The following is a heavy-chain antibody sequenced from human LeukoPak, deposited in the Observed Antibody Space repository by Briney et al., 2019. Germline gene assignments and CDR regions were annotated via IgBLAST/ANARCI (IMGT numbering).Heavy chain of an antibody. CDR2: ISSSSSAI. V-gene: IGHV3-48*01. Sequence: EGSLRLSCAASGFSFSTSSMNWVRQAPRKGLEWISYISSSSSAIYYGDSVKGRFAISRDNAKNSLYLQMNSLRAEDTAIYYCARENWDLDAVPMDVWGKGTTVIVSS. J-gene: IGHJ6*04. D-gene: IGHD1-26*01. CDR1: GFSFSTSS. CDR3: ARENWDLDAVPMDV.